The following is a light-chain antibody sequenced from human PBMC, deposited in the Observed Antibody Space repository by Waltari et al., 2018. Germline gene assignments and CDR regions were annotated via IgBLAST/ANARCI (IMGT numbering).Light chain of an antibody. CDR1: SSDVGGYNY. J-gene: IGLJ2*01. V-gene: IGLV2-14*03. CDR2: DVS. Sequence: QSALTQPASVSGSPGQSITISCTGTSSDVGGYNYVSWYQKHPGKAPKILIYDVSNRPSGVSNRFSASKSGNTASLIISGLHAEDEADYYCSSYTSSTSLLLIFGGGTKLTVL. CDR3: SSYTSSTSLLLI.